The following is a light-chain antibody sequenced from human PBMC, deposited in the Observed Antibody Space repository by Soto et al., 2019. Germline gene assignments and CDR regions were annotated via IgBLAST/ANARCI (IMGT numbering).Light chain of an antibody. J-gene: IGKJ1*01. CDR1: QSISSW. CDR2: KAS. V-gene: IGKV1-5*03. Sequence: DIQMTQSPSTVSASVGDRVTITCRASQSISSWLAWYPQKPGKAPKLLIYKASGLESGVPSRFSGSGSGTEFTLTLSSLQPNDSATYYCQQYNIFTWTFGQGTKVEIK. CDR3: QQYNIFTWT.